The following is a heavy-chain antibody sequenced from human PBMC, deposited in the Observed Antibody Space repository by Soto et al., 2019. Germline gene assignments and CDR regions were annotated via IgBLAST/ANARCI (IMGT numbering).Heavy chain of an antibody. Sequence: EVQLVESGGGLVQPGGSLRLSCAASGLTFSSYWMHWVRQAPGKGLVWVSSINSAGSSTSYADSVKGRFTISRDNAKNTLYLQMNSLRAEDTAVYYCALSHTVTTDYWGQGTLVTVSS. CDR1: GLTFSSYW. V-gene: IGHV3-74*01. D-gene: IGHD4-17*01. CDR2: INSAGSST. J-gene: IGHJ4*02. CDR3: ALSHTVTTDY.